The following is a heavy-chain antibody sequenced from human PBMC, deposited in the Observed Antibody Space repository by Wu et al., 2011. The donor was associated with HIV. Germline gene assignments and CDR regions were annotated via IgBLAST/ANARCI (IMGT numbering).Heavy chain of an antibody. CDR3: ARDDSSGSYYYYGMDV. D-gene: IGHD3-22*01. V-gene: IGHV1-2*02. J-gene: IGHJ6*02. Sequence: KVSCKASGYTFTGYYMHWVRQAPGQGLEWMGWINPNSGGTNYAQKFQGRVTMTRDTSISTAYMELSRLRSDDTAVYYCARDDSSGSYYYYGMDVWGQGTTVTVSS. CDR1: GYTFTGYY. CDR2: INPNSGGT.